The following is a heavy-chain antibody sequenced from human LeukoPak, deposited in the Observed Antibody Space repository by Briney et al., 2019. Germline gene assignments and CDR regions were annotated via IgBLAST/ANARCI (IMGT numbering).Heavy chain of an antibody. V-gene: IGHV1-18*01. D-gene: IGHD6-19*01. CDR1: GYTFTSYG. CDR3: ARSSTRLWLVRGNYFDY. Sequence: ASVKVSCKASGYTFTSYGISWVRQAPGQGLEWMGWISAYNGNTNYAQKLQGWVTMTRDTSISTAYMELSRLRSDDTAMYYCARSSTRLWLVRGNYFDYWGQGTLVTVSS. J-gene: IGHJ4*02. CDR2: ISAYNGNT.